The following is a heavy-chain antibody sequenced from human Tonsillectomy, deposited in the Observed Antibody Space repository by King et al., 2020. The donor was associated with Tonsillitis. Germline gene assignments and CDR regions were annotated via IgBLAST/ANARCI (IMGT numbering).Heavy chain of an antibody. CDR1: GGTFINYG. J-gene: IGHJ6*02. D-gene: IGHD2/OR15-2a*01. Sequence: VQLVQSGAEVKKPGSSVKVSCKASGGTFINYGIRWVRQAPGQGLEWMGGIIPIFGTANYAQKFQGRVTITADESTNTAYMELSSLRSEDTAVYYCARDNSAARCYYYFCVMDVWGQGTTVTVSS. CDR3: ARDNSAARCYYYFCVMDV. V-gene: IGHV1-69*12. CDR2: IIPIFGTA.